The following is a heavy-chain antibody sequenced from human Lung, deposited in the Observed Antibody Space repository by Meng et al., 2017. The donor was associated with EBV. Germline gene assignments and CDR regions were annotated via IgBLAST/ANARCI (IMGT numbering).Heavy chain of an antibody. Sequence: QVQLQPDGPGLVKPLQTLSLPCGISGDSVSSSSAAWTWIRQSPSRGLEWLGRTYYRSKWYNDYAVFVKSRITINPDTSKNQFSLQLNSVTPEDTAVYYCARGATSVFDLWGRGTLVTVSS. CDR3: ARGATSVFDL. J-gene: IGHJ2*01. V-gene: IGHV6-1*01. CDR2: TYYRSKWYN. CDR1: GDSVSSSSAA.